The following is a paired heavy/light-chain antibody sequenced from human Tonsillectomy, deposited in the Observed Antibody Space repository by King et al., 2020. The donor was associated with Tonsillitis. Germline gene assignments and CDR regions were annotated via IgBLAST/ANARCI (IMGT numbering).Light chain of an antibody. CDR3: QQYYSTPPLT. CDR2: WAS. Sequence: DIVMTQSPDSLAVSLGEKATINCKSSQSVLYSSNNKNYLAWYQQKPGQPPKLLIYWASTRESGVPDRFSGSGSGTDFTLTISSLQAEDVAVYYCQQYYSTPPLTFGGGTKVEIK. CDR1: QSVLYSSNNKNY. V-gene: IGKV4-1*01. J-gene: IGKJ4*01.
Heavy chain of an antibody. V-gene: IGHV5-10-1*03. Sequence: EVQLVQSGAEVKKPGESLRISCKGSGYSFPIYWINWVRQMPGQGLEWMGRIDPSDSYTNYSPSFQGHVTMSADKSTSTAYLQWSSLKASDSAMYYCARLKGDYYGSGKTLKYWGQGTLVTVSS. CDR3: ARLKGDYYGSGKTLKY. J-gene: IGHJ4*02. CDR1: GYSFPIYW. CDR2: IDPSDSYT. D-gene: IGHD3-10*01.